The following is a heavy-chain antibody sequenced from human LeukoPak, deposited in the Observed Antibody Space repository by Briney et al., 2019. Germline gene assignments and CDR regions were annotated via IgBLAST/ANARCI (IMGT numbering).Heavy chain of an antibody. CDR3: ARSRRGSFDY. CDR2: ISAYNGNT. D-gene: IGHD5-12*01. CDR1: GYTFTSYG. J-gene: IGHJ4*02. Sequence: AAVKVSCKASGYTFTSYGISWVRQAPGQGLEWMGWISAYNGNTNYAQKLQGRVTMTIDTSKSTAYMDLRSLRSDDTAVYYCARSRRGSFDYWGQGTLVTVSS. V-gene: IGHV1-18*01.